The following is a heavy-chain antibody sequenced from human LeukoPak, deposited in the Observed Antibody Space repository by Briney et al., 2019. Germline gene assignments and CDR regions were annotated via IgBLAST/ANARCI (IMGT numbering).Heavy chain of an antibody. CDR1: GFTFSSYG. D-gene: IGHD6-13*01. CDR2: VKQDGSEK. V-gene: IGHV3-7*01. CDR3: AREYSSSWYLGGAFDI. Sequence: PGGSLRLSCAASGFTFSSYGMHWVRQAPGKGLEWVANVKQDGSEKYYVDSVKGRFTISRDNAKNSLYLQMNSLRAEDTAVYYCAREYSSSWYLGGAFDIWGQGTMVTVSS. J-gene: IGHJ3*02.